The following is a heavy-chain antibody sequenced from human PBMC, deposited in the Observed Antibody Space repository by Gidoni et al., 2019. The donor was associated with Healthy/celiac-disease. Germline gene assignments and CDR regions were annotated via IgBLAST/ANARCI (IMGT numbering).Heavy chain of an antibody. D-gene: IGHD2-2*01. V-gene: IGHV3-33*01. CDR1: GFTFSSYG. Sequence: QVQLVASGGGVVQPGRSLRLSCAASGFTFSSYGMHWVRQAPGKGLEWVAVIWYDGSNKYYADSVKGRFTISRDNSKNTLYLQMNSLRAEDTAVYYCARDNIVVVPAAIYYYGMDVWGQGTTVTVSS. CDR2: IWYDGSNK. J-gene: IGHJ6*02. CDR3: ARDNIVVVPAAIYYYGMDV.